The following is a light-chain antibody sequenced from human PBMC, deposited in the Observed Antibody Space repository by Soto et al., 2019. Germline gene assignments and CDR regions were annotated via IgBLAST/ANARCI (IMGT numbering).Light chain of an antibody. CDR3: QQRSNWPAWT. CDR2: DAS. Sequence: EIVLTQSPATLSLSPGERATLSCRASRSVSSYLAWYQQKPGQAPRLLIYDASNRATGIPARFSGSGSGTDFIHTISSLEPEDFAVYYCQQRSNWPAWTFGQGTKVEIK. J-gene: IGKJ1*01. CDR1: RSVSSY. V-gene: IGKV3-11*01.